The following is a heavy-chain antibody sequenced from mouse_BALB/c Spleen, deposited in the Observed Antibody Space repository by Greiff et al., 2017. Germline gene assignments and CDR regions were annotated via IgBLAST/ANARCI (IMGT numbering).Heavy chain of an antibody. CDR1: GFSLTSYG. J-gene: IGHJ4*01. Sequence: VKLVESGPGLVAPSQSLSITCTVSGFSLTSYGVHWVRQPPGKGLEWLGVIWAGGSTNYNSALMSRLSISKDNSKSQVFLKMNSLQTDDTAMYYCARDPRTGTRNAMDYWGQGTSVTVSS. V-gene: IGHV2-9*02. D-gene: IGHD4-1*01. CDR3: ARDPRTGTRNAMDY. CDR2: IWAGGST.